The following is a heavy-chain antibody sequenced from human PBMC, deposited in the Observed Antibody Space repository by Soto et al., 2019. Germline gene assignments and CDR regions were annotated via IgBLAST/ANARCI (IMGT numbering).Heavy chain of an antibody. Sequence: PGGSLRLSCAASGFTFSSYSMNWVRQAPGKGLEWVSSISSSSSYIYYADSVKGRFTISRDNAKNSLYLQMNSLRAEDTAVYYCARGPDLPYDFWSGSTMFFDYWGQGTLVTVSS. CDR3: ARGPDLPYDFWSGSTMFFDY. D-gene: IGHD3-3*01. CDR2: ISSSSSYI. V-gene: IGHV3-21*01. CDR1: GFTFSSYS. J-gene: IGHJ4*02.